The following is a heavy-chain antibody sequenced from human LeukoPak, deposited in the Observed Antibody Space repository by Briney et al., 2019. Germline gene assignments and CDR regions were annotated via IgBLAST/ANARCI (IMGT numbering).Heavy chain of an antibody. Sequence: PGGFLRLSCAASGFTFSSYWMSWVRQAPGKGLEWVANIKQDGSEKYYVDSVKGRFTISRDNAKNSLYLQMNSLRAEDTAVYYCARVAKGYYDFWRGQGTLVTVSS. V-gene: IGHV3-7*01. CDR2: IKQDGSEK. D-gene: IGHD3-3*01. CDR3: ARVAKGYYDFW. J-gene: IGHJ4*02. CDR1: GFTFSSYW.